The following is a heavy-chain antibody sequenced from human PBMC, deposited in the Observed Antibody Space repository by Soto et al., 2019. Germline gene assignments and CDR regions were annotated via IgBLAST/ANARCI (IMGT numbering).Heavy chain of an antibody. CDR3: AREDSGYDLDYYYYGMDV. CDR1: GFTFSSYG. D-gene: IGHD5-12*01. V-gene: IGHV3-33*01. CDR2: IWYDGSNK. J-gene: IGHJ6*02. Sequence: QVQLVESGGGVVQPGRSLRLSCAASGFTFSSYGMHWVRQAPGKGLEWVAVIWYDGSNKYYADSVKGRFTISRDNSKNTLYLQMNSLRAEDTAVYYCAREDSGYDLDYYYYGMDVWGQGTTVTVSS.